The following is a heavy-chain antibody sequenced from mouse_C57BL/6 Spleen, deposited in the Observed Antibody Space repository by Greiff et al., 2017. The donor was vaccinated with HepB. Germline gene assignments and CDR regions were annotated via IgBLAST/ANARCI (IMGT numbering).Heavy chain of an antibody. Sequence: VQLVESGAELVRPGASVKLSCKASGYTFTDYYINWVKQRPGQGLEWIARIYPGSGNTYYNEKFKGKATLTAEKSSSTAYMQLSSLTSEDSAVYFCARSPDYYGSSYYFDYWGQGTTLTVSS. V-gene: IGHV1-76*01. CDR2: IYPGSGNT. J-gene: IGHJ2*01. CDR3: ARSPDYYGSSYYFDY. D-gene: IGHD1-1*01. CDR1: GYTFTDYY.